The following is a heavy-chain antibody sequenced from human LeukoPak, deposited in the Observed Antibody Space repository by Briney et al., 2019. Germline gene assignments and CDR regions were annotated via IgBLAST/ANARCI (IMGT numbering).Heavy chain of an antibody. Sequence: ASVKVSCKVSGYTLTELSMHWVRQAPGQGLEWMGRINPSGGSTSYAQKFQGRVTMTRDTSMSTVYMELSGLRSEDTAVYYCAKEGGTAGTVWGQGTLVTVSS. D-gene: IGHD6-13*01. CDR3: AKEGGTAGTV. CDR2: INPSGGST. J-gene: IGHJ4*02. V-gene: IGHV1-46*01. CDR1: GYTLTELS.